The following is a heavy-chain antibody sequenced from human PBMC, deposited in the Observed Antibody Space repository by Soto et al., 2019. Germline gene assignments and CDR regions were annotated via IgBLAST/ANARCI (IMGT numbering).Heavy chain of an antibody. CDR1: GGTFSSYA. V-gene: IGHV1-69*13. Sequence: GASVKVSCKASGGTFSSYAISWVRQDPGQGLEWMGGIIPIFGTANYAQKFQGRVTITADESTSTAYMELSSLRSEDTAVYYCARKFWSGPHDAFDIWGQGTMVTVSS. D-gene: IGHD3-3*01. CDR3: ARKFWSGPHDAFDI. J-gene: IGHJ3*02. CDR2: IIPIFGTA.